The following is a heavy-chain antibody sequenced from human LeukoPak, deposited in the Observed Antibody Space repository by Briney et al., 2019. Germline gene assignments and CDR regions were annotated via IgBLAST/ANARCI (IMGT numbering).Heavy chain of an antibody. CDR3: AREGRWLQPRGYYYGMDV. V-gene: IGHV4-61*02. CDR2: IYTSGST. CDR1: GGSISSGSYY. D-gene: IGHD5-24*01. J-gene: IGHJ6*02. Sequence: PSQTLSLTCTVSGGSISSGSYYWSWIRQPAGKGLEWIGRIYTSGSTNYNPSLKSRVTISVDTSKNQFSLKLSSVTAADTAVYYCAREGRWLQPRGYYYGMDVWGQGTTVTVSS.